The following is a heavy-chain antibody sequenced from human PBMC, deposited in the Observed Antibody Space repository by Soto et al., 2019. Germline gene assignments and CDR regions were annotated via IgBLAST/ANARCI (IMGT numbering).Heavy chain of an antibody. J-gene: IGHJ6*02. D-gene: IGHD3-10*01. CDR2: IYYSGST. V-gene: IGHV4-39*01. CDR1: GGSSISSSYY. Sequence: LSLTCTVSGGSSISSSYYWGWIRQPPGKGLEWIGTIYYSGSTYYNPSLKSRVTISVDTSKNQFSLKLNSVTAADTAVYYCARRPAGSYYYDSGYYYGMDVWGQGTTVTV. CDR3: ARRPAGSYYYDSGYYYGMDV.